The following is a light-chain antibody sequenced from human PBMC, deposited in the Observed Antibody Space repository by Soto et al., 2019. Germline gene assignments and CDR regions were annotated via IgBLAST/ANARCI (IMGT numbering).Light chain of an antibody. CDR2: AAS. Sequence: IQLTQSPSSLYASVGDRVTITCRASQAIRTALGWYQQKPGKVPKLLIYAASILQSGVPSRFSGSGSGTEFTLTISSLQPEEFATYYCQQLNSYPLTFGGGTKVDIK. J-gene: IGKJ4*01. CDR1: QAIRTA. V-gene: IGKV1-17*01. CDR3: QQLNSYPLT.